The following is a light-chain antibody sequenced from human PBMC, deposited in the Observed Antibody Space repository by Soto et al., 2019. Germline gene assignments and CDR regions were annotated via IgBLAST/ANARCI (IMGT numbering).Light chain of an antibody. CDR2: GAS. Sequence: ILMTPSPATLSASPGERATLSCRASRSISNTVAWYQHKPGQAPKLLLYGASTRATGIPARFSASGSGTEFTLNISSLQSEDFAVYFCQQYNEWSPLTFGGGSKVEF. CDR3: QQYNEWSPLT. V-gene: IGKV3-15*01. J-gene: IGKJ4*01. CDR1: RSISNT.